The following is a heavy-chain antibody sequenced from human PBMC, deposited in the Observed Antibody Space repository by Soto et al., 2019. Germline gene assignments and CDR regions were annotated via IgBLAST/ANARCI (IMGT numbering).Heavy chain of an antibody. CDR2: INAGNGNT. CDR3: AREQEVVAAIASSDAFDI. Sequence: GASVKVSCKASGYTFTSYAMHWVRQAPGQRLEWMGWINAGNGNTKYSQKFQGRVTITRDTSASTAYMELSSLRSEDTAVYYCAREQEVVAAIASSDAFDIWGQGTMVTVSS. V-gene: IGHV1-3*01. J-gene: IGHJ3*02. D-gene: IGHD2-15*01. CDR1: GYTFTSYA.